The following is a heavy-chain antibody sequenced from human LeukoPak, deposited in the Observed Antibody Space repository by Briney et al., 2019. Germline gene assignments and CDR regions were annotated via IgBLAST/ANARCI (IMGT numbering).Heavy chain of an antibody. Sequence: SETLSLTCAVYGGSFRGYYWSWIRQPPGKGLEWIGEINHIGSTNYNPSLKSRVTISVDTSKNQFSLKLSSVTAADTAVYYCASRYFVWLSPIYYYYGMDVWGKGTTVTVSS. D-gene: IGHD3-9*01. V-gene: IGHV4-34*01. J-gene: IGHJ6*04. CDR3: ASRYFVWLSPIYYYYGMDV. CDR1: GGSFRGYY. CDR2: INHIGST.